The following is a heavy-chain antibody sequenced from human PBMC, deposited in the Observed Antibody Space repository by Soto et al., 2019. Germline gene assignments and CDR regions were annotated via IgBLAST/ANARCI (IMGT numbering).Heavy chain of an antibody. V-gene: IGHV1-69*13. CDR3: NTLISNWYRRYYYVLDF. CDR1: GGTFSSYA. Sequence: ESSVKVSCKASGGTFSSYAISWVRQAPGQGLEWMGGIIPIFGTANYAQKFQGRVTITADESTSTAYMELSSLRSEDTAVYYCNTLISNWYRRYYYVLDFWAQGSSVLVS. D-gene: IGHD6-13*01. J-gene: IGHJ6*02. CDR2: IIPIFGTA.